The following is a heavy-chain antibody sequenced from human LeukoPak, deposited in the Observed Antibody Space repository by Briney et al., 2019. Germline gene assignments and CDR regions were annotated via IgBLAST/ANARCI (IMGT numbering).Heavy chain of an antibody. Sequence: PGGSLRLSCAASGFTFSSYGMHWVRQAPGKGLEWVAFIRYDGSNKYYADSVKGRFTISRDNSKNTLYLQMNSLRAEDTAVYYCAKESLPYCGGDCYWPADYWGQGTLVTVSS. V-gene: IGHV3-30*02. J-gene: IGHJ4*02. D-gene: IGHD2-21*01. CDR3: AKESLPYCGGDCYWPADY. CDR1: GFTFSSYG. CDR2: IRYDGSNK.